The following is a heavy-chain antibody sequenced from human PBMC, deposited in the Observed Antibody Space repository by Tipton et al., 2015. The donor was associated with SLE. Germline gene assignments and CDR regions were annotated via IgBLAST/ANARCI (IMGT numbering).Heavy chain of an antibody. CDR1: GGSISSYY. Sequence: TLSLTCTVSGGSISSYYWSWIRQPPGKGLEWIGYIYYSGSTNYNPSLKSRVTTSVDTSKNQFSLKLSSVTAADTAVYYCARWAGPTVNFDYWGQGTLVTVSS. CDR2: IYYSGST. J-gene: IGHJ4*02. CDR3: ARWAGPTVNFDY. D-gene: IGHD4-11*01. V-gene: IGHV4-59*01.